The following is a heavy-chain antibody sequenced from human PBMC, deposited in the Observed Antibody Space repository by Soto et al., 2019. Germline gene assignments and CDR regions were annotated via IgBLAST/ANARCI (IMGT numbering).Heavy chain of an antibody. CDR1: SGSISSYY. D-gene: IGHD6-6*01. J-gene: IGHJ6*02. V-gene: IGHV4-34*01. Sequence: SETLSLTCSVSSGSISSYYWSWIRQPPGKGLEWIGEINHSGSTNYNPSLKSRVTISVDTSKNQFSLKLSSVTAADTAVYYCARGSRIAARPGWYYGMDVWGQGTTVTVSS. CDR3: ARGSRIAARPGWYYGMDV. CDR2: INHSGST.